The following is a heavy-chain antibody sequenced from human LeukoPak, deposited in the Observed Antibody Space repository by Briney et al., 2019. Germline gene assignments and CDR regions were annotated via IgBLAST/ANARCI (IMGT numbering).Heavy chain of an antibody. J-gene: IGHJ4*02. CDR3: AREATVTRNDY. D-gene: IGHD4-17*01. CDR2: IYHSGST. CDR1: GYSIGSGYY. Sequence: PSETLSLTCTVSGYSIGSGYYWGWIRQPPGKGLEWIGSIYHSGSTYYNPSLKSRVTISVDTSKNQFSLKLSSVTAADTAVYYCAREATVTRNDYWGQGTLVTVSS. V-gene: IGHV4-38-2*02.